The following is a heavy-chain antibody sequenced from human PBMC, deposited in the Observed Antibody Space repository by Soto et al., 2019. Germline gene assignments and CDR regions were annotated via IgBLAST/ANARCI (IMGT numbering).Heavy chain of an antibody. Sequence: EVRLVESGGGLVQPGGSLRLSCAASGFTFRSYWMHWVRQAPGKGLVWVSRIDSDGSSTTYADSVKGRFTISRDNAKNKVYLQMNSLRAEDTAVYYCAGGCYGHYWGQGTLVSVSS. CDR2: IDSDGSST. CDR3: AGGCYGHY. V-gene: IGHV3-74*01. J-gene: IGHJ4*02. D-gene: IGHD6-19*01. CDR1: GFTFRSYW.